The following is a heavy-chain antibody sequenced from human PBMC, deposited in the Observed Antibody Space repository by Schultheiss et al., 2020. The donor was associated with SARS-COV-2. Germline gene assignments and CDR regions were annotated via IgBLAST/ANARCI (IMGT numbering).Heavy chain of an antibody. CDR1: GFIFSSYW. CDR2: INSDGSST. V-gene: IGHV3-74*01. D-gene: IGHD2/OR15-2a*01. J-gene: IGHJ6*02. Sequence: GGSLRLSCAASGFIFSSYWMYWVRQVPGKGLVWVSHINSDGSSTSYADSVKGRFTISRDNSKNTLHLQMNSLRVEDTAVYYCARDLRIKNYNYYYGMDVWGQGTTVTVSS. CDR3: ARDLRIKNYNYYYGMDV.